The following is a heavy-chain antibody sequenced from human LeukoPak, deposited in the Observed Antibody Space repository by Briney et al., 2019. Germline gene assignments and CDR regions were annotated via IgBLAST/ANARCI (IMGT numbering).Heavy chain of an antibody. D-gene: IGHD3-22*01. CDR3: ATRYYYDSSDSGPFDY. V-gene: IGHV3-23*01. J-gene: IGHJ4*02. CDR1: GFTFSSYA. CDR2: ISGSGGST. Sequence: GGSLRLSCAASGFTFSSYAMSWVRQAPGKGLEWVSAISGSGGSTYYADSVKGRFTISRDNSKNTLYLQMNSLRAEDTAVYYCATRYYYDSSDSGPFDYWGQGTLVTVSS.